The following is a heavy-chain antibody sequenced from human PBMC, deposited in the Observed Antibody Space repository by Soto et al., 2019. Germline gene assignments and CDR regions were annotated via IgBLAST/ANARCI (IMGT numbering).Heavy chain of an antibody. CDR2: ISGKNGKT. CDR1: GYTFTTQA. D-gene: IGHD5-18*01. CDR3: ARFSEQPLDAFEI. Sequence: ASVKVSCKASGYTFTTQAISWVRQAPGEGLEWVGWISGKNGKTNYAQKFQGRVTMTRDISTSTAYMELRSLRSDDTALYYCARFSEQPLDAFEIWGQGTMVTVSS. J-gene: IGHJ3*02. V-gene: IGHV1-18*01.